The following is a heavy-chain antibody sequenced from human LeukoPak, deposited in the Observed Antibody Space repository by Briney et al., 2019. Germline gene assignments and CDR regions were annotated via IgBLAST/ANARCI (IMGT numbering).Heavy chain of an antibody. D-gene: IGHD3-22*01. Sequence: SETLSLTCTVSGGSISSSSYYWGWIRQPPGKGLEWIGTIHYSGSTFYNPSLKSRVTISVDTSKNQFSLKLSSVTAADTAVYYCARLGGYYDPPGYWGQGTLVTVSS. J-gene: IGHJ4*02. CDR3: ARLGGYYDPPGY. V-gene: IGHV4-39*01. CDR1: GGSISSSSYY. CDR2: IHYSGST.